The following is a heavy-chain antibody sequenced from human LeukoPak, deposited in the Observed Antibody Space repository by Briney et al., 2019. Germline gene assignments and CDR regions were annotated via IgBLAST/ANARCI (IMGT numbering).Heavy chain of an antibody. J-gene: IGHJ4*02. Sequence: PSETLSLTCTVSGGSISSYYWSWIRQPPGKGLEWIGYIYYSGSTNYNPSLKSRVTISVDTSKNQFSLKLSSVTAADTAVYYCARVAAARPLFDYWGQGTLVTVSS. V-gene: IGHV4-59*01. CDR2: IYYSGST. CDR1: GGSISSYY. D-gene: IGHD6-13*01. CDR3: ARVAAARPLFDY.